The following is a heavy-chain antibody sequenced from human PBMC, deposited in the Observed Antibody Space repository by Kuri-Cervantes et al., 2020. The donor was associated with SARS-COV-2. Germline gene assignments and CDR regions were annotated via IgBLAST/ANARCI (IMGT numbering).Heavy chain of an antibody. J-gene: IGHJ4*02. CDR1: GFTFSSYA. Sequence: GESLKISCAASGFTFSSYAMTWVRQAPGKGLEWVSSLSVSGGNTYYADSVKGRFTISRDNSRNTLYLQMNSLSAEDTAVYYCAKGLAVAGSEDDSWGQGTRVT. V-gene: IGHV3-23*01. D-gene: IGHD6-19*01. CDR3: AKGLAVAGSEDDS. CDR2: LSVSGGNT.